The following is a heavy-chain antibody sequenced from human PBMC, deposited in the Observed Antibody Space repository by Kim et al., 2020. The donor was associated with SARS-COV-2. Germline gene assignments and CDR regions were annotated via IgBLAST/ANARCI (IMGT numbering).Heavy chain of an antibody. D-gene: IGHD6-13*01. Sequence: ASVKVSCKASGYTFTSYGISWVRQAPGQGLEWMGWISAYNGNTNYAQKLQGRVTMTTDTSTSTAYMELRSLRSDDTAVYYCARVIRQQQRAEISDYWGQGTLVTVSS. V-gene: IGHV1-18*04. CDR2: ISAYNGNT. J-gene: IGHJ4*02. CDR1: GYTFTSYG. CDR3: ARVIRQQQRAEISDY.